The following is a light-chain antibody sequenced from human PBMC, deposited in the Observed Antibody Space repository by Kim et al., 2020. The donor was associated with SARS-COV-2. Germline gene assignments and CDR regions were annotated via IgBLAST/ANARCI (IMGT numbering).Light chain of an antibody. CDR3: QQRGN. CDR1: QSCGTY. J-gene: IGKJ5*01. CDR2: AAS. V-gene: IGKV3-11*01. Sequence: TLSLSPAERPACTYSASQSCGTYLAGYRPHPGQAPSLHIYAASRRPTGIPARFRGNGSGTDFPLTIGTLEPAHSVVYYCQQRGNFGQGTRLEIK.